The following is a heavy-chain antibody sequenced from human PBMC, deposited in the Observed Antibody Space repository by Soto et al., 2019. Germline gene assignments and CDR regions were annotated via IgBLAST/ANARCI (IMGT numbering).Heavy chain of an antibody. CDR1: GGTFSRYA. CDR3: AEAHYYDSSGSRPMDV. J-gene: IGHJ6*02. CDR2: IIPIFGTA. Sequence: SVKVSCKASGGTFSRYAISWVRQAPGQGLEWMGGIIPIFGTANYAQKFQGRVTITADESTSTAYMELSSLRSEDTAVYYCAEAHYYDSSGSRPMDVWGQGTTVTVSS. D-gene: IGHD3-22*01. V-gene: IGHV1-69*13.